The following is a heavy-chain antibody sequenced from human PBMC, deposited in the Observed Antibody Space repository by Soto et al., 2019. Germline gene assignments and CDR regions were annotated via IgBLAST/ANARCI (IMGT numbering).Heavy chain of an antibody. CDR1: GYTFTSYT. V-gene: IGHV1-3*01. CDR3: ARENWNYDCDY. CDR2: INAGNGNT. J-gene: IGHJ4*02. Sequence: ASVKVSCKASGYTFTSYTMHWVRQAPGQRLEWMGWINAGNGNTKSSQKFQGRVTMTRDMSFSTAYMELSRLGSDDTAVYYCARENWNYDCDYWGQGTLVTVSS. D-gene: IGHD1-7*01.